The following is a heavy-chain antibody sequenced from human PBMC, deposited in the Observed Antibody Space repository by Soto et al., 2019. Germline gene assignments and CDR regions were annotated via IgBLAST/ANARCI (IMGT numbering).Heavy chain of an antibody. D-gene: IGHD3-22*01. CDR2: IYYSGST. Sequence: SETLSLTCTVSGGSVSSGSYYWSWIRQPPGKGLEWIGYIYYSGSTNYNPSLKSRVTISVDTSKNQFSLKLSSVTAADTAVYYCARYYDSSGSLDYWRQGTLVTVSS. J-gene: IGHJ4*02. CDR3: ARYYDSSGSLDY. V-gene: IGHV4-61*01. CDR1: GGSVSSGSYY.